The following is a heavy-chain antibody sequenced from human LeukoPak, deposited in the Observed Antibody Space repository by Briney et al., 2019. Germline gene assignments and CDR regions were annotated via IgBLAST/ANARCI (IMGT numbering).Heavy chain of an antibody. D-gene: IGHD2-2*01. CDR2: ISSSGSTI. CDR3: ARDHGCSSTSCYDDVY. V-gene: IGHV3-48*04. J-gene: IGHJ4*02. CDR1: GYSFTSYW. Sequence: GESLKISCKGSGYSFTSYWIGWVRQAPGKGLEWVSYISSSGSTIYYADSVKGRFTISRDNAKNSLYLQMNSLRAEDTAVYYCARDHGCSSTSCYDDVYWGQGTLVTVSS.